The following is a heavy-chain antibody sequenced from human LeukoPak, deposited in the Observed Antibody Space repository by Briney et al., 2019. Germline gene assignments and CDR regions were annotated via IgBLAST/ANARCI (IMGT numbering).Heavy chain of an antibody. V-gene: IGHV1-2*02. Sequence: ASVKVSCKASGYTFTDYYIQWVRQAPGQGLEWMGWINPDSGATKYAQKFQGRVTMTRDTSIRTAYMGLSRLRLDDTAVYYCAGGQELFFDYWGQGTLVTVSS. CDR2: INPDSGAT. CDR3: AGGQELFFDY. D-gene: IGHD1-7*01. CDR1: GYTFTDYY. J-gene: IGHJ4*02.